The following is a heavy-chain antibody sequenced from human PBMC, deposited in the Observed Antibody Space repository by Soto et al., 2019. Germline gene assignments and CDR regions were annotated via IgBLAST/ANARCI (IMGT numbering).Heavy chain of an antibody. J-gene: IGHJ6*02. CDR1: GFTFSSYA. CDR3: ARPEQKGPYYYGSLDYYGMDV. Sequence: QVQLVESGGGVVQPGRSLRLSCAASGFTFSSYAMHWVRQAPGKGLEWVAVISYDGSNKYYADSVKGRFTISRDNSKNPLYLQMNSLRAEDTAVYYCARPEQKGPYYYGSLDYYGMDVWGQGTTVTVSS. D-gene: IGHD3-10*01. CDR2: ISYDGSNK. V-gene: IGHV3-30-3*01.